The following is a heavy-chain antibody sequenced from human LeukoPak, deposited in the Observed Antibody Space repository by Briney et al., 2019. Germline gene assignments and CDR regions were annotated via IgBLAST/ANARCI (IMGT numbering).Heavy chain of an antibody. CDR3: AKDLYSSSSGWFDP. J-gene: IGHJ5*02. CDR2: ISGSGGST. V-gene: IGHV3-23*01. Sequence: PGGSLRLSCAASGFTFSSYAMGWVRQAPGKGLEWVSAISGSGGSTYYADSVKGRFTISRDNSKNTLYLQMNSLRAEDTAVYYCAKDLYSSSSGWFDPWGQGTLVTVSS. D-gene: IGHD6-6*01. CDR1: GFTFSSYA.